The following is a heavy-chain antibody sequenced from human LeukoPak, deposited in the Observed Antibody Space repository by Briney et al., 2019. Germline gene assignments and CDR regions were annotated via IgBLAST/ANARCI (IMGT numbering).Heavy chain of an antibody. CDR3: AKELDHDSSGYAPTDY. D-gene: IGHD3-22*01. V-gene: IGHV3-30*02. Sequence: AGSLRLSCAASGFTFSNYGMHWVRQAPGKGLEWVAFIRYDGSNKFYVDSGKGRFTISRDNSKNTVYLQMNSLRDADTAVYYCAKELDHDSSGYAPTDYWGQGTLVTVSS. CDR2: IRYDGSNK. J-gene: IGHJ4*02. CDR1: GFTFSNYG.